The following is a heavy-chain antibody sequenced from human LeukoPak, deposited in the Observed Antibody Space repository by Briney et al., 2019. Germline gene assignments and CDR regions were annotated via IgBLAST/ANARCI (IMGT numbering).Heavy chain of an antibody. CDR2: MQNSGST. CDR1: GGSISTYY. J-gene: IGHJ4*02. D-gene: IGHD3-10*01. CDR3: ARLNYYGSGSYLPDF. V-gene: IGHV4-59*08. Sequence: MSSETLSLTCTVSGGSISTYYWTWIRQPPGKRLEWIGYMQNSGSTSSNPSLKSRVTISLDTSKNQFSLKLSSVTAADTAVYFCARLNYYGSGSYLPDFWGQGTLVTVSS.